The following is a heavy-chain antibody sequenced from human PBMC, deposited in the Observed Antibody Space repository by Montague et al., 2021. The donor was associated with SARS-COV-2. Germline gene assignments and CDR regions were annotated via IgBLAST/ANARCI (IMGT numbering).Heavy chain of an antibody. V-gene: IGHV2-70*11. J-gene: IGHJ4*02. D-gene: IGHD1-1*01. CDR3: ARMTGTTAFDY. CDR2: IDWDDDK. Sequence: PALVKPTQTLTLTCTFSGFSLSTSGMCVSWIRQPPGKALEWLARIDWDDDKYYSTPLKTRLTISKDTSKNQVVLTMTNMDPVDTATYYCARMTGTTAFDYWGQGTLVTVSS. CDR1: GFSLSTSGMC.